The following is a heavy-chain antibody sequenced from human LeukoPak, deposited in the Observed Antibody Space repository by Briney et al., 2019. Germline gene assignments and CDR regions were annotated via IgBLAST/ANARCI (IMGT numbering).Heavy chain of an antibody. V-gene: IGHV3-66*01. Sequence: GGPLRLSCAPSGFTVSSNYMSWVRQAPGKGLDGVSIIYSLGSTYYADPVKGRFTISKDNSKNTLYLQMSRRRAGDTAVYYCAIGLQLWAFHYWGEGALVTVSP. CDR3: AIGLQLWAFHY. J-gene: IGHJ4*02. D-gene: IGHD5-18*01. CDR2: IYSLGST. CDR1: GFTVSSNY.